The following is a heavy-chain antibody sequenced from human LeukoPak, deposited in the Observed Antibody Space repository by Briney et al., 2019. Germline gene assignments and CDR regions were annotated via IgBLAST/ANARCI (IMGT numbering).Heavy chain of an antibody. CDR3: AREEYGMDV. V-gene: IGHV4-34*01. Sequence: SETLSLTCAVYSGSFSGYYWSWIRQPPGKGLEWIGEINHSGSTNYNPSLKSRVTISVDTSKNQFSLKLSSVTAADTAVYYCAREEYGMDVWGQGTTVTVSS. J-gene: IGHJ6*02. CDR2: INHSGST. CDR1: SGSFSGYY.